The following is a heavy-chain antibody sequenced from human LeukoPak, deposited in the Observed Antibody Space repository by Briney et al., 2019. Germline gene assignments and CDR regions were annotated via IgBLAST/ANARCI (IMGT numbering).Heavy chain of an antibody. Sequence: PSETLSLTCTVSGGSISSHYWSWIRQPPGKGLEWIGYIYYGGSTNYNPSLKSRVTISVDTSKNQFSLKLSSVTAADTAVYYCASLHNFDLYYWGQGTLVTVSS. D-gene: IGHD3-9*01. CDR2: IYYGGST. V-gene: IGHV4-59*08. J-gene: IGHJ4*02. CDR1: GGSISSHY. CDR3: ASLHNFDLYY.